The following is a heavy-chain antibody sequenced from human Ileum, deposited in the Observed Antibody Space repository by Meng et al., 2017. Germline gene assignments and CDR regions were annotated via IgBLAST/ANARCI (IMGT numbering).Heavy chain of an antibody. J-gene: IGHJ4*02. CDR1: GGSFNDYY. CDR3: VRGPARETHDFDY. Sequence: HLTQWVAGLLKPSETLSLTCAVFGGSFNDYYWRWVRQSPGKGLEWIGQIHHSGRTNYKSSLERRVTISVDTSKSQFSLKLTSVTAADTAMYYCVRGPARETHDFDYWGQGALVTVSS. CDR2: IHHSGRT. D-gene: IGHD1-26*01. V-gene: IGHV4-34*01.